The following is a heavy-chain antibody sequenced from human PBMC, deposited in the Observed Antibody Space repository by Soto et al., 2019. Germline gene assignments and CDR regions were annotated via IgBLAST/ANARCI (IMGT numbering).Heavy chain of an antibody. J-gene: IGHJ3*02. CDR2: ISAYNGNT. V-gene: IGHV1-18*01. D-gene: IGHD4-17*01. CDR1: GYTFTSYG. CDR3: ARGLLPVTTRGAFDI. Sequence: GASVKVSCKASGYTFTSYGISWVRQAPGQGLEWMGWISAYNGNTNYAQKLQGRVTMTTDTSTSTAYMELGSLRSDDTAVYYCARGLLPVTTRGAFDIWGQGTMVTVSS.